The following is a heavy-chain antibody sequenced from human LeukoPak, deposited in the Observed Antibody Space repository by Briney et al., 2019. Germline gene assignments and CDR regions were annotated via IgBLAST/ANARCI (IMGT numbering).Heavy chain of an antibody. Sequence: PGRSLRLSCAASGFTFSSYGMHWVRQAPGKGLEWVAVIWYDGSNKYYADSVKGRFTISRDNSKNTLYLQMNSLRAEDTAVYYCAREIYNWNYLAYYYYMDVWGKGTTVTVSS. CDR1: GFTFSSYG. V-gene: IGHV3-33*01. D-gene: IGHD1-7*01. CDR2: IWYDGSNK. CDR3: AREIYNWNYLAYYYYMDV. J-gene: IGHJ6*03.